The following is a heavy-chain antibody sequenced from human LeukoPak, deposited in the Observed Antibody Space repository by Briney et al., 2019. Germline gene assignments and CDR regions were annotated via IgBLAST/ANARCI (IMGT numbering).Heavy chain of an antibody. J-gene: IGHJ4*02. CDR3: ARGELLWFGELLPDY. Sequence: ASVKVSCKASGYTFTGYYMHWVRQATGQGLEWMGWMNPNSGNTGYAQKFQGRVTMTRNTSISTAYMELSSLRSEDTAVYYCARGELLWFGELLPDYWGQGTLVTVSS. CDR2: MNPNSGNT. CDR1: GYTFTGYY. V-gene: IGHV1-8*02. D-gene: IGHD3-10*01.